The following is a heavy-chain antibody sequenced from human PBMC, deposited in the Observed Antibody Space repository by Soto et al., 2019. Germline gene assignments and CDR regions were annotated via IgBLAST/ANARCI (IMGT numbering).Heavy chain of an antibody. J-gene: IGHJ4*02. CDR1: GGSVTSRRYY. V-gene: IGHV4-61*01. D-gene: IGHD1-26*01. CDR2: IYTTGIT. CDR3: ATIGRGGATSVDY. Sequence: QVQLQESGPGLVRPSDTLSLTCTVSGGSVTSRRYYGSWLRQPPGKGLEWIVYIYTTGITNDNPSLKSRVTISLDTSKNQFSLKFSSVAAADTAVYYCATIGRGGATSVDYWGQGTLVTVSS.